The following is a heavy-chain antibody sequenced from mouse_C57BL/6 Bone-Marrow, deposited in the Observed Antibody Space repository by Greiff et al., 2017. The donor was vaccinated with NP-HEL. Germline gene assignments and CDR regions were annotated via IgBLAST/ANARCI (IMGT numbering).Heavy chain of an antibody. D-gene: IGHD1-1*01. CDR1: GFTFSSYA. J-gene: IGHJ2*01. CDR2: ISSGGDYI. V-gene: IGHV5-9-1*02. Sequence: EVKLMESGEGLVKPGGSLKLSCAASGFTFSSYAMSWVRQTPEKRLEWVAYISSGGDYIYYADTVKGRFTISRDNARNTLYLQMSSLKSEDTAMYYCTREGAYDFDYWGQGTTLTVSS. CDR3: TREGAYDFDY.